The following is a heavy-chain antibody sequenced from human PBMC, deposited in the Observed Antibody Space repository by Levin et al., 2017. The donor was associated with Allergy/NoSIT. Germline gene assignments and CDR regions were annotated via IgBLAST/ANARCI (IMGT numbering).Heavy chain of an antibody. CDR1: GFTFSSYA. CDR2: ISGSGGST. D-gene: IGHD2-15*01. Sequence: GESLKISCAASGFTFSSYAMSWVRQAPGKGLEWVSAISGSGGSTYYADSVKGRFTISRDNSKNTLYLQMNSLRAEDMAVYYCAKAIYCSGGSCYSGNEFDYWGQGTLVTVSS. J-gene: IGHJ4*02. V-gene: IGHV3-23*01. CDR3: AKAIYCSGGSCYSGNEFDY.